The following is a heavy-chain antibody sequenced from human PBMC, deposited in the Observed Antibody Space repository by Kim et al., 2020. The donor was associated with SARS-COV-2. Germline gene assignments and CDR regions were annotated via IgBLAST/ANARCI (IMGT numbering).Heavy chain of an antibody. CDR2: ISGDGGST. J-gene: IGHJ4*02. V-gene: IGHV3-43*02. D-gene: IGHD6-13*01. CDR1: GFTFDDYA. CDR3: ANVIAAAGTGFDY. Sequence: GGSLRLSRAASGFTFDDYAMHWVRQAPGKGLEWVSLISGDGGSTYYADSVKGRFTISRDNSKNSLYLQMNSLRTEDTALYYCANVIAAAGTGFDYWGQGTLVTVSS.